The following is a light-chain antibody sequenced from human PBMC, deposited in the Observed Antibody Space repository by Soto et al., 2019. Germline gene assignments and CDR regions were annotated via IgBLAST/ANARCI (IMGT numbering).Light chain of an antibody. V-gene: IGLV2-14*01. CDR3: SSYISTSTLV. Sequence: QSALTQPASVSGSPGQSLTISCTGTSSDIGGHNYVSWYQQHPGEAPKLMLYDVVARPSGVSSRFSGSKSGNTASLTISGLQAEDEADYYCSSYISTSTLVFGTGTKVTVL. J-gene: IGLJ1*01. CDR2: DVV. CDR1: SSDIGGHNY.